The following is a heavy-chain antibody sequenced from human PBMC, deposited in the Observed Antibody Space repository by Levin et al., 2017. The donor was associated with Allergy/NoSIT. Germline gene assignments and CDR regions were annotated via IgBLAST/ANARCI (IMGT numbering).Heavy chain of an antibody. CDR1: GGSFSGYY. CDR3: ALSYSGSNGDH. Sequence: PSETLSLTCAVYGGSFSGYYWSWIRQPPGKGLEWIGEIIHSGSTNYNPSLKSRVTMSVDTSKNQLSLKLSSVTAADTAVYYCALSYSGSNGDHWGQGTLVTVSS. CDR2: IIHSGST. J-gene: IGHJ4*02. D-gene: IGHD1-26*01. V-gene: IGHV4-34*12.